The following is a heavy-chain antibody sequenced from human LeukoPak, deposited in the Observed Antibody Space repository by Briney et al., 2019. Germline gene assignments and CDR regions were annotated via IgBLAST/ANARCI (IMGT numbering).Heavy chain of an antibody. Sequence: PSETLSLTCSVSGGSISSSSYYWGWIRQPPGKGLEWIGTIYDSGSTYYNPSLKSRVTISVDTSKNQFSLKLSSVTAADTAVYYCASIPKGGYSYGGPYFDYWGQGTLVTVSS. CDR2: IYDSGST. D-gene: IGHD5-18*01. V-gene: IGHV4-39*07. CDR1: GGSISSSSYY. CDR3: ASIPKGGYSYGGPYFDY. J-gene: IGHJ4*02.